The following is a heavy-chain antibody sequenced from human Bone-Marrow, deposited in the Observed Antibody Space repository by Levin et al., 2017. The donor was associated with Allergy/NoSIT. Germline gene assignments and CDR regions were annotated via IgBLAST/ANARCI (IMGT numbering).Heavy chain of an antibody. Sequence: GESLKISCEASGFSFGDYYMTWIRQAPGRGLECVAFMTSSGTTIYYVDSVKGRFTMSRDTASNSLHLQMDSLRADDTALYYCARVGYSAGWKSEIAHWGQGTLVIVS. V-gene: IGHV3-11*01. CDR1: GFSFGDYY. CDR3: ARVGYSAGWKSEIAH. CDR2: MTSSGTTI. J-gene: IGHJ4*02. D-gene: IGHD5-12*01.